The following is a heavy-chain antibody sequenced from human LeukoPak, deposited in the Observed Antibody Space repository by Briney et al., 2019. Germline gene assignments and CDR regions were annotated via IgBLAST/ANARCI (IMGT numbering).Heavy chain of an antibody. CDR2: IYYSGST. CDR1: GGSISSYY. J-gene: IGHJ4*02. Sequence: SETLSLTCTVSGGSISSYYWSWIRQPPGKGLEWIGYIYYSGSTNYNPSLKSRVTISVDTSKNQFSLKLSSVTAADTAVYYCARFSRCFDYWGQGTLVTVSS. D-gene: IGHD5-24*01. V-gene: IGHV4-59*01. CDR3: ARFSRCFDY.